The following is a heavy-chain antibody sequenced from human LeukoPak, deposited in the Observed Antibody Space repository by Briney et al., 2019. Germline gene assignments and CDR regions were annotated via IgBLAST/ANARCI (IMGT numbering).Heavy chain of an antibody. D-gene: IGHD3-22*01. Sequence: ASVKVSCKASGFTFTSSAVQWVRQARGQRLEWIGWIVVGSGNTNYAQKFQERVTITRDMSTSTAYMELSSLRSKDTAVYYCAADLPNYYDSSGYYDWGQGTLVTVSS. CDR3: AADLPNYYDSSGYYD. J-gene: IGHJ4*02. CDR2: IVVGSGNT. CDR1: GFTFTSSA. V-gene: IGHV1-58*01.